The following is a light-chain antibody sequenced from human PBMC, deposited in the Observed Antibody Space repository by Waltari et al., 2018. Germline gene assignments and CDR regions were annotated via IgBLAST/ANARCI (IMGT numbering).Light chain of an antibody. Sequence: DIVMTQSPLSLPVTPGEPASISCRSSQSLLHSNGYTSLSWYLQNAGQSPQLLIYLVSNRASGVPDRFSGSGSGTDFTLKISRVEADDVGVYYCMQTLQSRTLGQGTKVEI. V-gene: IGKV2-28*01. CDR1: QSLLHSNGYTS. J-gene: IGKJ1*01. CDR2: LVS. CDR3: MQTLQSRT.